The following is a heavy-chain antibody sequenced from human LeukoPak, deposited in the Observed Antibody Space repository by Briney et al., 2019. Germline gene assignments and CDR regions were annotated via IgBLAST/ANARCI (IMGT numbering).Heavy chain of an antibody. CDR2: ISYDGSNK. J-gene: IGHJ5*02. CDR1: GFTFSSYA. CDR3: ASLIVVVPAATHLQGGGWFDP. D-gene: IGHD2-2*01. Sequence: GRSLRLSCAASGFTFSSYAMHWVRQAPGKGQEWVAVISYDGSNKYYADSVKGRFTISRDNSKNTLYLQMNSLRAEDTAVYYCASLIVVVPAATHLQGGGWFDPWGQGTLVTVSS. V-gene: IGHV3-30*04.